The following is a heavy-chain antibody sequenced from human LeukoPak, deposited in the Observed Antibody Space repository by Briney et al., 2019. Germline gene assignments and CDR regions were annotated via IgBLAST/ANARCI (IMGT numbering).Heavy chain of an antibody. CDR1: GITFSSYS. Sequence: GGSLRLSCAASGITFSSYSMNWVRQAPGRGLEWVSYISSSSSTIYYADSVKGRFTISRDNAKNSLYLQMNSLRAEDTAVYYCARDELQRYHYGMDVWGQGTTVTVSS. CDR2: ISSSSSTI. D-gene: IGHD1-7*01. CDR3: ARDELQRYHYGMDV. V-gene: IGHV3-48*01. J-gene: IGHJ6*02.